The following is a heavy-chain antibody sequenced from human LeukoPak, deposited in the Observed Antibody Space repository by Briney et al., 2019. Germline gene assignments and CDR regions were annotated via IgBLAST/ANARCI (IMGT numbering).Heavy chain of an antibody. V-gene: IGHV3-48*03. Sequence: GGSLRLSCAASGFTFSSYEMNWVRQAPGKGLEWVSYIYSSGSNIYYADSVKGRFTISRDNAKNSLYLQMNSLRAEDTAVYYCAREGGDGYNVGFDYWGQGTLVTASS. CDR2: IYSSGSNI. CDR1: GFTFSSYE. J-gene: IGHJ4*02. D-gene: IGHD5-24*01. CDR3: AREGGDGYNVGFDY.